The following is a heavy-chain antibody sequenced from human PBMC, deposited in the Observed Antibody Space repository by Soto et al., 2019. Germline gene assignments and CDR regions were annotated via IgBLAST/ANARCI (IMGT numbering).Heavy chain of an antibody. CDR2: ISSSSTTK. CDR1: GFSFSSYS. D-gene: IGHD3-9*01. J-gene: IGHJ4*02. CDR3: AREYYGVLTGYYNDY. V-gene: IGHV3-48*01. Sequence: GGSLRLSCVASGFSFSSYSMNWVRRAPGKGLEWVSYISSSSTTKYYPDSVKGRFIVSRDSAKNSLYLQMSGLRAEDTAVYYCAREYYGVLTGYYNDYWGQGTLVTVSS.